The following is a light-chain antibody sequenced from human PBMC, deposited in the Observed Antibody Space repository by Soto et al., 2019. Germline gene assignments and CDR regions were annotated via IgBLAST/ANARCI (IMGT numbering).Light chain of an antibody. CDR1: XSLLHSNGYNX. J-gene: IGKJ1*01. V-gene: IGKV2-28*01. Sequence: DIVMTQSPLSLPVTPGEPASISCRSSXSLLHSNGYNXLDWYLQKPGQSPQLLIYLGSNRASGVPDRSSGSGSGTDFTLKISRVEAEDVGVYYCMQALQTPPWTFGQGTKVEIK. CDR3: MQALQTPPWT. CDR2: LGS.